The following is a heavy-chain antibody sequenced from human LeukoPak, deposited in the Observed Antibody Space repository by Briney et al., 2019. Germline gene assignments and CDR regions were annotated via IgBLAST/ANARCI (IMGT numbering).Heavy chain of an antibody. CDR1: GFSFSTYD. J-gene: IGHJ4*02. CDR2: IGSGGDT. V-gene: IGHV3-13*01. CDR3: ARAVAGTDEIDS. D-gene: IGHD6-19*01. Sequence: PGGSLRLPCAGSGFSFSTYDMLWVRQAPGKGLEWVSAIGSGGDTYYAGSVKGRFTISRESAKNSFYLQMNSLNGGDTAVYFCARAVAGTDEIDSWGQGTLVTVSS.